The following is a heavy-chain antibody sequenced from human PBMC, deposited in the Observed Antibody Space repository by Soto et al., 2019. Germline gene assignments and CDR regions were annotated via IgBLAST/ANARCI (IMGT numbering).Heavy chain of an antibody. CDR3: AHRRGGYCSSTSCYVNWFDP. Sequence: QITLKESGPTLVKPTQTLTLTCTFSGFSLSTSGVGVGRIRQPPGKALEWLALIYWDDDKRYSPSLKSRLTITKDTSKNQVVLTMTNMDPVDTATYYCAHRRGGYCSSTSCYVNWFDPWGQGTLVTVSS. J-gene: IGHJ5*02. CDR1: GFSLSTSGVG. CDR2: IYWDDDK. D-gene: IGHD2-2*01. V-gene: IGHV2-5*02.